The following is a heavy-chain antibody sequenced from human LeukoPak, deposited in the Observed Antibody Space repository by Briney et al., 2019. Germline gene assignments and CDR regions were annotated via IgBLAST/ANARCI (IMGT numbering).Heavy chain of an antibody. Sequence: SETLSLTCAVYGGSFSGYYWSWIRQPPGKGLEWIGEINHSGSTNYNPSLKSRVTISVDTSKNQFSLKLSSVTAADTAVYYCARWVAARAYGYWGQGTLVTVSS. V-gene: IGHV4-34*01. CDR3: ARWVAARAYGY. CDR1: GGSFSGYY. J-gene: IGHJ4*02. CDR2: INHSGST. D-gene: IGHD6-6*01.